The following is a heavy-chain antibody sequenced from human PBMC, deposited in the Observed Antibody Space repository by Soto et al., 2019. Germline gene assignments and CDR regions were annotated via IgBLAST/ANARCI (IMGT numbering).Heavy chain of an antibody. D-gene: IGHD3-22*01. CDR3: VRVPFTMLVDNDYADAMDV. Sequence: SVKVSCKASGYTFTTYALHWVRQGPGQRLEWLGWINPGNGKTKYSLNFMGRVTLTRDTVATTAYMEVSRWRSEDTAVYYCVRVPFTMLVDNDYADAMDVWG. V-gene: IGHV1-3*01. CDR1: GYTFTTYA. J-gene: IGHJ6*02. CDR2: INPGNGKT.